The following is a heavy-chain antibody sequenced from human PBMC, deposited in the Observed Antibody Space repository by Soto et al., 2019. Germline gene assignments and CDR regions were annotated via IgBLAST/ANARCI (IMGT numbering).Heavy chain of an antibody. J-gene: IGHJ6*02. D-gene: IGHD1-7*01. V-gene: IGHV1-24*01. Sequence: QVQLVQSGAEVKKPGASVKVSCKVTGSTVTELSIHWVRQAPGKGLEWMGGFDPEETETLYAQKFQGRVTMTEDTSTDTTYMELSSLRSEDTAVYYCATDLGDELRRIYHFYGMDVWGQGTTVTVSS. CDR3: ATDLGDELRRIYHFYGMDV. CDR1: GSTVTELS. CDR2: FDPEETET.